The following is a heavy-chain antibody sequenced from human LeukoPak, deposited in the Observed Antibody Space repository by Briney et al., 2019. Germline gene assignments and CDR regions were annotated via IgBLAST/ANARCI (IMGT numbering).Heavy chain of an antibody. J-gene: IGHJ4*02. V-gene: IGHV3-53*01. CDR3: ANRPLNSASGWYGVDY. Sequence: GGSLRLSCAASGFTVSSNYMSWVRQAPGKGLEWVSVIYSGGSTYYADSVKGRFTISRHNSKNTLYLQMNSLRAEDTAVYYCANRPLNSASGWYGVDYWGQGTLVTVSS. CDR2: IYSGGST. D-gene: IGHD6-19*01. CDR1: GFTVSSNY.